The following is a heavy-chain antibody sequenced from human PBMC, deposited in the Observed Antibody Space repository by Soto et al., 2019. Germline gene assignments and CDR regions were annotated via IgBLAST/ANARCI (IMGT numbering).Heavy chain of an antibody. CDR1: GYTFTSYY. Sequence: GAAVKVSCKASGYTFTSYYMHWVRQAPGQGLEWMGIINPSGGSTSYAQKLQGRVTMTRDTSTSTVYMELSRLRSEDTAVYYCARDPSYDFWSGYSSHYGMDVWGQGTTVTVSS. D-gene: IGHD3-3*01. CDR2: INPSGGST. V-gene: IGHV1-46*01. CDR3: ARDPSYDFWSGYSSHYGMDV. J-gene: IGHJ6*02.